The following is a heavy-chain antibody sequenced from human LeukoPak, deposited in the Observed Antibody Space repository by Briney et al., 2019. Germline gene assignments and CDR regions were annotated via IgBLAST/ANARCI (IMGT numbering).Heavy chain of an antibody. V-gene: IGHV1-69*06. J-gene: IGHJ4*02. CDR1: GGTFSSYA. CDR2: IIPIFGTA. D-gene: IGHD3-22*01. Sequence: SSVKVSCKASGGTFSSYAISWVRQAPGQGLEWMGGIIPIFGTANYAQKFQGRVTITADTSTDTAYMELSSLRSEDTAVYYCATVTRYYYDSSGYYYWGQGTLVTVSS. CDR3: ATVTRYYYDSSGYYY.